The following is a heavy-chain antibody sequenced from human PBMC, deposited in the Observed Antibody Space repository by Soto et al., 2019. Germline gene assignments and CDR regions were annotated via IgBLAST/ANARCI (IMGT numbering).Heavy chain of an antibody. CDR1: GFTFGDYA. CDR2: IRSKAYGGTT. J-gene: IGHJ6*02. CDR3: TRGSFDFWSGPNPYYYYGMDV. D-gene: IGHD3-3*01. Sequence: PGGSLRLSCTASGFTFGDYAMSWFRQAPGKGLEWVGFIRSKAYGGTTEYAASVKGRFTISRDDSKSIAYLQMNSLKTEDTAVYYCTRGSFDFWSGPNPYYYYGMDVWGQGTTVTVSS. V-gene: IGHV3-49*03.